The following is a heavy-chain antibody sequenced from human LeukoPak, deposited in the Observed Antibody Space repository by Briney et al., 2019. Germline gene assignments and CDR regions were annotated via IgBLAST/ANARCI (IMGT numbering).Heavy chain of an antibody. J-gene: IGHJ4*02. CDR2: ISGSGGST. Sequence: PRGSLRLSCAASGFTLSSYAMSWVRQAPGRGLEWVSTISGSGGSTYYADSVTGRFTVSRDNSKNTLYLQVNSLRAEDTAVYYCAKAPPDISISHPFGYWGQGALVSVSS. CDR3: AKAPPDISISHPFGY. D-gene: IGHD3-3*02. V-gene: IGHV3-23*01. CDR1: GFTLSSYA.